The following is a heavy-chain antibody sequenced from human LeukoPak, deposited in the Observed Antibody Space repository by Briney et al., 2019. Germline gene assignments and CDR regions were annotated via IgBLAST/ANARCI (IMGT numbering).Heavy chain of an antibody. V-gene: IGHV3-48*03. CDR3: ARGSSGWYRGFDY. CDR1: GFTFSSYE. D-gene: IGHD6-19*01. J-gene: IGHJ4*02. CDR2: ISSSGSTI. Sequence: GGSLRLSCAASGFTFSSYEVNWVRQAPGKGLEWVSYISSSGSTIYYADSVKGRFTISRDNAKNSLYLQMNSLRAEDTAVYYCARGSSGWYRGFDYWGQGTLVTVSS.